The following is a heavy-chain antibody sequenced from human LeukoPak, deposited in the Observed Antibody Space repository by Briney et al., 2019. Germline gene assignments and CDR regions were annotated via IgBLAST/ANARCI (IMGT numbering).Heavy chain of an antibody. D-gene: IGHD6-19*01. CDR1: GFTFSRYW. J-gene: IGHJ4*02. CDR3: ARSPWGGTAVGY. V-gene: IGHV3-7*03. Sequence: GGSLRLSCAVSGFTFSRYWLSWVRQAPGKGLEWVANIKEDGSEKYYVDSVKGRFRISRDNAKNSLYLQMNSLRAEDTAVYYCARSPWGGTAVGYWGQGTLVTVSS. CDR2: IKEDGSEK.